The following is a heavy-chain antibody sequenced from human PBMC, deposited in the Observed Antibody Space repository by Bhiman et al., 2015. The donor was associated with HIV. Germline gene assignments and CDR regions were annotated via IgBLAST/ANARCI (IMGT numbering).Heavy chain of an antibody. D-gene: IGHD6-13*01. CDR1: GFTFSIYS. CDR3: AREFTGYSSSNFDY. Sequence: EVKLVESGGGLVKPGGSLRLSCAASGFTFSIYSMNWVRQAPGKGLEWVSSISSSSSYIYYADSVKGRFTISRDNAKNSLYLQVNSLRAEDTAVYYCAREFTGYSSSNFDYWGQGTLVTVSS. CDR2: ISSSSSYI. J-gene: IGHJ4*02. V-gene: IGHV3-21*01.